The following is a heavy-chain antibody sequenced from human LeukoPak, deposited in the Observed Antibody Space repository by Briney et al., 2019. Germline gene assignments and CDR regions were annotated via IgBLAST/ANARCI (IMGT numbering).Heavy chain of an antibody. CDR2: INPNSGGT. Sequence: ASVKVSCKASGYTFTSYYMHWVRQAPGQGLEWMGWINPNSGGTNFAQKFQGRFTMTRDTSTTTAYMELSSLRSDGTAVYYCARARMGSAYDYFDYWGQGTLVTVSS. D-gene: IGHD5-12*01. CDR1: GYTFTSYY. CDR3: ARARMGSAYDYFDY. J-gene: IGHJ4*02. V-gene: IGHV1-2*02.